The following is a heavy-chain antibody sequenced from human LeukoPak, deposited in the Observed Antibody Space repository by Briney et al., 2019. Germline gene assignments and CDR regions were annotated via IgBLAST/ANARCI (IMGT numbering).Heavy chain of an antibody. CDR2: IIPILGIA. CDR1: GGTFSSYA. J-gene: IGHJ6*02. CDR3: ARDRKMATIYYYYGMDV. Sequence: GASVKVSCRASGGTFSSYAISWVRQAPGQGLEWMGRIIPILGIANYAQKFQGRVTITADKSTSTAYMELSSLRSEDTAVYYCARDRKMATIYYYYGMDVWGQGTTVTVSS. D-gene: IGHD5-24*01. V-gene: IGHV1-69*04.